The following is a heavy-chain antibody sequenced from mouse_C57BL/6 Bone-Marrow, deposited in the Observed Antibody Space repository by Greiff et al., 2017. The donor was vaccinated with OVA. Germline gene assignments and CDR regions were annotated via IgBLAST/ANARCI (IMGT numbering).Heavy chain of an antibody. V-gene: IGHV2-2*01. Sequence: QVQLQQSGPGLVQPSQSLSITCTVSGFSLTSYGVHWVRQSPGKGLEWLGVIWSGGSTDYNAAFISRLSISKDNSKSQVFLKMNSLQADDTAIYYCARKEGVYYQGAYWGQGTLVTVSA. D-gene: IGHD1-1*01. J-gene: IGHJ3*01. CDR2: IWSGGST. CDR3: ARKEGVYYQGAY. CDR1: GFSLTSYG.